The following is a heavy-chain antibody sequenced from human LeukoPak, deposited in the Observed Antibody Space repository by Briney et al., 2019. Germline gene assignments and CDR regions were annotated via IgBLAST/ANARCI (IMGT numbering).Heavy chain of an antibody. CDR1: GFTFSSYG. V-gene: IGHV3-23*01. CDR2: ISGSGGST. Sequence: GGSLRLSCAASGFTFSSYGMGWVRQAPGKGLEWVSGISGSGGSTYYADSVKGRFTISRDNSKNTLYLQMNSLRAEDTTVYYCARDRCSISSCHFDYWGQGTLVTVSS. D-gene: IGHD2-2*01. J-gene: IGHJ4*02. CDR3: ARDRCSISSCHFDY.